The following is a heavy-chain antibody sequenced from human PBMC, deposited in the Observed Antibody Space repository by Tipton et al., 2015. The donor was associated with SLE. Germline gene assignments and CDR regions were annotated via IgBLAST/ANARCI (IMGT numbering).Heavy chain of an antibody. CDR3: ARGRSCTNGVCRDYYGMDV. CDR2: ISGYNGNT. J-gene: IGHJ6*02. CDR1: GYTFITHG. V-gene: IGHV1-18*01. Sequence: QLVQSGAEVKKPGASVKVSCKASGYTFITHGISWVRLAPGQGLEWMGWISGYNGNTIYAQKLQGRVTMTTDTSTSTAYMELRGLRSDDTAVYYCARGRSCTNGVCRDYYGMDVCGQETTVTVSS. D-gene: IGHD2-8*01.